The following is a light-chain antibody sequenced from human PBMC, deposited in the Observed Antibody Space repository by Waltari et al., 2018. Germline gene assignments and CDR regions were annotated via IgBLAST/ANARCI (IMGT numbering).Light chain of an antibody. V-gene: IGLV4-69*02. J-gene: IGLJ3*02. Sequence: QLVLTQSPSASASLGASVKLTCTLSSGHSSNVVAWLQQRPGKGPRYLMKINSDGSNSKGDGIPDRFSGSSSGAERYLTISSRQSEDEADYFCQTGGHGTWVFGGGTKLTVL. CDR2: INSDGSN. CDR3: QTGGHGTWV. CDR1: SGHSSNV.